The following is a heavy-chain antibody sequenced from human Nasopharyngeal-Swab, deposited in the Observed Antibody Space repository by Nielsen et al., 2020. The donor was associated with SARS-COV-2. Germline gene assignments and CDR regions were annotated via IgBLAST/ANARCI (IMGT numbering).Heavy chain of an antibody. J-gene: IGHJ6*03. CDR3: AKYYGDYPYYYYYMDV. D-gene: IGHD4-17*01. Sequence: GESLKISCAASGFTFSSYAMSWVRQAPGKGLEWVSAISGSGGRTYYADSVKGRFTISRDNSKNTLYLQMNSLRAEDTAVYYCAKYYGDYPYYYYYMDVWGKGTTVTVSS. V-gene: IGHV3-23*01. CDR2: ISGSGGRT. CDR1: GFTFSSYA.